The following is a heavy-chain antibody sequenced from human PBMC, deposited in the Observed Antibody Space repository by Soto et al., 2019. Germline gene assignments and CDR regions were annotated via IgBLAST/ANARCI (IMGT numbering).Heavy chain of an antibody. CDR1: GGTFGSYA. V-gene: IGHV1-69*01. CDR2: IIPITATV. Sequence: QVQLVQSGAEVKKPGSSVKVSCKASGGTFGSYAISWVRQAPGQGLEWMGGIIPITATVNYAQKFQGRVTITADESTSTASMQLSSLRSEDTAVYYCARSQGSSTSLEIYYYYYYGMDVWCQGTTVTVSS. CDR3: ARSQGSSTSLEIYYYYYYGMDV. J-gene: IGHJ6*02. D-gene: IGHD2-2*01.